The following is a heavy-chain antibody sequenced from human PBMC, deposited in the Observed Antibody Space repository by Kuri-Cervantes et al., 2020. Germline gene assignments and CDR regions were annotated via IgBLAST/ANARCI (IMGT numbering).Heavy chain of an antibody. CDR2: IYYSGST. J-gene: IGHJ4*02. Sequence: SETLSLTCSVSNGSISSASYFWSWIRQHPGKGLEWIGYIYYSGSTYYNPSLKSRVSISIDTSKNQFSLKLNSVTAADTAVYYCARVNRQVPYGESSEFDYWDQGTLVTVSS. CDR1: NGSISSASYF. D-gene: IGHD3-10*01. V-gene: IGHV4-31*03. CDR3: ARVNRQVPYGESSEFDY.